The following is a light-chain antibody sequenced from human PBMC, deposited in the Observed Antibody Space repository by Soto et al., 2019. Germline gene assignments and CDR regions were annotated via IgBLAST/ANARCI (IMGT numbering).Light chain of an antibody. CDR2: DAS. CDR3: QQRSNWAWT. J-gene: IGKJ1*01. Sequence: EIVLTQSPATLSLSPGERATLSCRASQSVSSYLAWYQQKPGQAPRLLIYDASSRATGIPARFSGSGSGTDFTLTISSLEPEDFAVYYCQQRSNWAWTFGQGTKVDIK. V-gene: IGKV3-11*01. CDR1: QSVSSY.